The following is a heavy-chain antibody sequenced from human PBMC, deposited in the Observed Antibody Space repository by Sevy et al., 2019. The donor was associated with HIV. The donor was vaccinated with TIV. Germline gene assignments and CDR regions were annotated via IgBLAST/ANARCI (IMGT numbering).Heavy chain of an antibody. CDR2: VYYSGST. CDR3: ANQPLTLISPPDS. D-gene: IGHD2-2*01. V-gene: IGHV4-39*01. J-gene: IGHJ4*02. CDR1: GDSISNSRYY. Sequence: SETLSLTCTVSGDSISNSRYYWGWIRQPPGKGLERIGSVYYSGSTYYNPSLKSRVTLSIDTSKNQFLLKVNSVTATDTAVYYCANQPLTLISPPDSWGQGTLVTVSS.